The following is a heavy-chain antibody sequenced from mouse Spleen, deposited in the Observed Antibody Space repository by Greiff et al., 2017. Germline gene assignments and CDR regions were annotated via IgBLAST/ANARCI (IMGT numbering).Heavy chain of an antibody. Sequence: EVKLVESGGGLVQPGGSLKLSCAASGFTFSSYTMSWVRQTPEKRLEWVAYISNGGGSTYYPDTVKGRFTISRDNAKNTLYLQMSSLKSEDTAMYYCARHGNYEGWYFDVWGAGTTVTVSS. CDR1: GFTFSSYT. V-gene: IGHV5-12-2*01. J-gene: IGHJ1*01. D-gene: IGHD2-1*01. CDR2: ISNGGGST. CDR3: ARHGNYEGWYFDV.